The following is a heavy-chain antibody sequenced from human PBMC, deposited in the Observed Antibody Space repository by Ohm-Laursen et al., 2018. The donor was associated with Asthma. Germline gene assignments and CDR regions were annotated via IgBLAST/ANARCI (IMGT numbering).Heavy chain of an antibody. CDR2: ISGSGGST. CDR3: ARDKEQQLVLSYYYYGMDV. V-gene: IGHV3-23*01. CDR1: GFTFSSYA. D-gene: IGHD6-13*01. J-gene: IGHJ6*02. Sequence: SLRLSCAASGFTFSSYAMSWVRQAPGKGLEWVSAISGSGGSTYYADSVKGRFTISRDNSKNTIYLEMNSLRAEDTAVYYCARDKEQQLVLSYYYYGMDVWGQGTTVTVSS.